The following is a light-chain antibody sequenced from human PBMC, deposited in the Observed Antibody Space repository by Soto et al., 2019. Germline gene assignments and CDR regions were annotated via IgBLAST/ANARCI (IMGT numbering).Light chain of an antibody. CDR3: QQYNSYWT. V-gene: IGKV1-5*03. J-gene: IGKJ1*01. Sequence: DIQMTQSPSTLSASVGDRVTITCRASQSISGWLAWYQQKPGKAPKLLIYKASTLESGVPSRFSGCGSATEFTLTISSLQPDDFATYYCQQYNSYWTFGQGTKVEIK. CDR1: QSISGW. CDR2: KAS.